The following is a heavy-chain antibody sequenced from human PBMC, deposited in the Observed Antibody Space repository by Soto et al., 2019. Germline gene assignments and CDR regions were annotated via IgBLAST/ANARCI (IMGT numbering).Heavy chain of an antibody. Sequence: QVQLVQSGAEVKKPGASVKVSCKASGYTFTSYDINWVRQATGQGLEWMGWMNPNTGNTGYAQKFQGRVTMTRNTSISTAYMELSSLRCEDTGVYYCARGRAITGTMPSWGSGPRVTVSS. CDR3: ARGRAITGTMPS. J-gene: IGHJ5*02. CDR2: MNPNTGNT. D-gene: IGHD1-20*01. V-gene: IGHV1-8*02. CDR1: GYTFTSYD.